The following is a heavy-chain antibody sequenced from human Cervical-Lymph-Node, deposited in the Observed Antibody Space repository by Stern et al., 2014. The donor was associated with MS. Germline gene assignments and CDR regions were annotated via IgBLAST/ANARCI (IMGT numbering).Heavy chain of an antibody. Sequence: VHLVASGGGLVKPGGSLRLSCTVSGFSFSDSYMTWIRQAPGKGLEWLSYISTSGSTIYYADSLQGRFTISRDTATSSLYLQLNSLRADDTAVYYCARAPFNWNEWASFYYGLDVWGQGTTVIVSS. CDR3: ARAPFNWNEWASFYYGLDV. J-gene: IGHJ6*02. V-gene: IGHV3-11*01. CDR2: ISTSGSTI. CDR1: GFSFSDSY. D-gene: IGHD1-20*01.